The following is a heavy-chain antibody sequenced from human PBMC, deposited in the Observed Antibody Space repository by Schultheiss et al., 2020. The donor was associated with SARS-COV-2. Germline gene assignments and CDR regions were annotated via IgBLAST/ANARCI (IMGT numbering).Heavy chain of an antibody. CDR2: IYYSGST. D-gene: IGHD2-21*02. Sequence: SETLSLTCTVSGGSISSGGYYWSWIRQHPGKGLEWIGYIYYSGSTNYNPSLKSRVTISVDTSKNQFSLKLSSVTAADTAVYYCARGYCGGDWCGRPYDYWGQGTLVTVSS. CDR1: GGSISSGGYY. V-gene: IGHV4-61*08. CDR3: ARGYCGGDWCGRPYDY. J-gene: IGHJ4*02.